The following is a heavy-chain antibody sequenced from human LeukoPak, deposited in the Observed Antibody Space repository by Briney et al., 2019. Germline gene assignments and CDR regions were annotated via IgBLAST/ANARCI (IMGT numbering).Heavy chain of an antibody. D-gene: IGHD4-17*01. J-gene: IGHJ4*02. Sequence: ASVKASCKASGYTFTSYDINWVRQATGQGLEWMGWMNPNSGNTGYAQKFQGRVTMTRNTSISTAYMELSSLRSEDTAVYYCALVPGGYGDYGDYWGQGTLVTVSS. CDR3: ALVPGGYGDYGDY. V-gene: IGHV1-8*01. CDR2: MNPNSGNT. CDR1: GYTFTSYD.